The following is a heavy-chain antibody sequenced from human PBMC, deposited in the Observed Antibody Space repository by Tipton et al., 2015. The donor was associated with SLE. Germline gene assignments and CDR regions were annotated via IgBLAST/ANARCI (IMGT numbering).Heavy chain of an antibody. CDR3: ASYYGSGTYYNAPFDY. D-gene: IGHD3-10*01. J-gene: IGHJ4*02. V-gene: IGHV3-21*01. CDR2: ISSSNSYM. CDR1: GFPFSSYT. Sequence: GSLRLSCAASGFPFSSYTMNWVRQAPGKGLEWVSYISSSNSYMDYAHSVKGRFTISRDNAKNSLYLQMNSLRAEDTAVYYCASYYGSGTYYNAPFDYWGQGTLVTVSS.